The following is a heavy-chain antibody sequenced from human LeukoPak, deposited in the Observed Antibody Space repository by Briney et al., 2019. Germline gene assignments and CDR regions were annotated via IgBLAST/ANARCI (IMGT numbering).Heavy chain of an antibody. J-gene: IGHJ4*02. Sequence: PSETLSLTCTVSGGSISSSSYYWGWIRQPPGKGLEWIGTIYYSGVTYYNPSLRTRVTISVDTSKKQFSLKLSSVTAADTAVYYCARHLFGSGYYPDYWGQGTLVTVSS. V-gene: IGHV4-39*01. CDR2: IYYSGVT. CDR3: ARHLFGSGYYPDY. CDR1: GGSISSSSYY. D-gene: IGHD3-22*01.